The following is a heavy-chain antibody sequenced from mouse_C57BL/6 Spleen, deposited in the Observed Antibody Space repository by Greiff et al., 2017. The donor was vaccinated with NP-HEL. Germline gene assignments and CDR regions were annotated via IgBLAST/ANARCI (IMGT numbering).Heavy chain of an antibody. Sequence: DVKLQESGPGLVKPSQSLSLTCSVTGYSITSGYYWNWIRQFPGNKLEWMGYISYDGSNNYNPSLKNRISITRDTSKNQFFLKLNSVTTEDTATYYCARGTPDYWGQGTTLTVSS. J-gene: IGHJ2*01. CDR3: ARGTPDY. D-gene: IGHD5-1*01. CDR1: GYSITSGYY. V-gene: IGHV3-6*01. CDR2: ISYDGSN.